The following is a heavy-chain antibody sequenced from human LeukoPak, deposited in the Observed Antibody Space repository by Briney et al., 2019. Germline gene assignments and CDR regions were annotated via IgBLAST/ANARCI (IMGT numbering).Heavy chain of an antibody. CDR1: GFTFSSYE. D-gene: IGHD6-13*01. Sequence: GGSLRLSCAASGFTFSSYEMNWVRQAPGKGLEWVSYISSSGSTIYYADSVKGRFTISRDNAKDSLYLQMNSLRAEDTAVYYCARWSGGIAAAGFDYWGQGTLVTVSS. CDR3: ARWSGGIAAAGFDY. V-gene: IGHV3-48*03. J-gene: IGHJ4*02. CDR2: ISSSGSTI.